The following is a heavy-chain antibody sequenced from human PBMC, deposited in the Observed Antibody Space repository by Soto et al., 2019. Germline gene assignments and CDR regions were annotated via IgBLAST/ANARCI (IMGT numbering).Heavy chain of an antibody. D-gene: IGHD3-10*01. CDR3: TGLWFGEIYNY. V-gene: IGHV3-15*07. Sequence: EVELVESGGGLVKPGGSLTLSCAASGFSFKNAWMNWVRQAPGKGLEWVGRIKNKNDGGTTDYAAFVKGRCTISRDASENTLYLHMNGLKTEDTGVYFCTGLWFGEIYNYWGQGSLVTVSS. CDR1: GFSFKNAW. CDR2: IKNKNDGGTT. J-gene: IGHJ4*01.